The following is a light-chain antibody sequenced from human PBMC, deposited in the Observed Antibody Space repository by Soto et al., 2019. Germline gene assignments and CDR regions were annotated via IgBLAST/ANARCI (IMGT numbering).Light chain of an antibody. CDR3: SSYTSSSTLT. CDR1: SSDVGGYNY. Sequence: QSALTQPASVSGSPGQSITISCTGTSSDVGGYNYVSWYQQHPGEAPKLMIYDVSYRPSGVSNRFSGSKSGNTASLTISGLQAEDEADYYCSSYTSSSTLTFGTGTKLTVL. V-gene: IGLV2-14*01. CDR2: DVS. J-gene: IGLJ1*01.